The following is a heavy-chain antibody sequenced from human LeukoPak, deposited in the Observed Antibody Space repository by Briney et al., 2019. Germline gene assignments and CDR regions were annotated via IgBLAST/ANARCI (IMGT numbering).Heavy chain of an antibody. CDR2: IYYSGST. CDR3: ARVRWSDYYFDY. D-gene: IGHD3-10*01. CDR1: GASLSSYF. J-gene: IGHJ4*02. V-gene: IGHV4-59*01. Sequence: PSETLSLTCNVSGASLSSYFWSWIRQPPGKGLEWIGYIYYSGSTNYNPSLKSRVTISVDTSKNQFSLKLSSVTAADTAVYYCARVRWSDYYFDYWGQGTLVTVSS.